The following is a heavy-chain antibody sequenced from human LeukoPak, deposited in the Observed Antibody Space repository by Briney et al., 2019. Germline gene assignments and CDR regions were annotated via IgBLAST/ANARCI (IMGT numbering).Heavy chain of an antibody. CDR2: IIPIFGTA. Sequence: SVKVSCKASGGTFSSYAISWARQAPGQGLEWMGGIIPIFGTANYAQKFQGRVTITADESTSTAYMELSSLRSEDTAVYYCASNYYGSGSYQPHWGQGTLVTVSS. J-gene: IGHJ4*02. V-gene: IGHV1-69*13. CDR1: GGTFSSYA. D-gene: IGHD3-10*01. CDR3: ASNYYGSGSYQPH.